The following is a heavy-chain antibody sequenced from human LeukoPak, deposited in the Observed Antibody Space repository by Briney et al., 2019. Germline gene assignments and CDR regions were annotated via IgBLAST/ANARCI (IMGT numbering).Heavy chain of an antibody. J-gene: IGHJ1*01. CDR1: GFTFSSYS. Sequence: GGSLRLSCAASGFTFSSYSMNWVRQAPGKGLEWVSYISSSTIYYADSVKGRFTISRDNAKNSLYLQMNSLRAEDTAVYYCAREGPDIVVVPAAGYFQHWGQGTLVTVSS. D-gene: IGHD2-2*01. CDR3: AREGPDIVVVPAAGYFQH. CDR2: ISSSTI. V-gene: IGHV3-48*01.